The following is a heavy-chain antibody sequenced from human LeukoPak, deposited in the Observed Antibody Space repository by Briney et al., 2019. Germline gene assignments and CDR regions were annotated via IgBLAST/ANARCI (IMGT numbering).Heavy chain of an antibody. J-gene: IGHJ4*02. CDR3: ARAADYYDSSGYPYYFDY. Sequence: GGSLRLSCAASGFTFSSYAMNWVRQAPGKGLEWVSSISSSSSYIYYADSVKGRFTISRDNAKNSLYLQMNSLRAEDTAVYYCARAADYYDSSGYPYYFDYWGQGTLVTVSS. CDR1: GFTFSSYA. V-gene: IGHV3-21*01. D-gene: IGHD3-22*01. CDR2: ISSSSSYI.